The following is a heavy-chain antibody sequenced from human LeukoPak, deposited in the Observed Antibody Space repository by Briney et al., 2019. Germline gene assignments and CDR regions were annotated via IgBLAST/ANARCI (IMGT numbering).Heavy chain of an antibody. Sequence: PGRSLRLSCAASGFTFSSYAMSWVRQAPGKGLEWVSAIIGSGGSTYYADSVKCRFTISRDNSKNTLYMQMTSLAADDTAVYYCANRGRRWIHLAGHDYWGQGHLVTVSS. CDR2: IIGSGGST. CDR1: GFTFSSYA. D-gene: IGHD5-18*01. CDR3: ANRGRRWIHLAGHDY. J-gene: IGHJ4*02. V-gene: IGHV3-23*01.